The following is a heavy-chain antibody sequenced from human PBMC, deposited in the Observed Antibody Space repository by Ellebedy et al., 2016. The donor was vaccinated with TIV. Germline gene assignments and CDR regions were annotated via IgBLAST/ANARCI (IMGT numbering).Heavy chain of an antibody. CDR2: ISAYNGNT. J-gene: IGHJ5*02. CDR3: ARGGGYYYGSGSYGWFDP. V-gene: IGHV1-18*04. Sequence: ASVKVSXXASGYTFTSYGISWVRQAPGQGLEWMGWISAYNGNTNYAQKLQGRVTMTTDTSTSTAYMELRSLRSDDTAVYYCARGGGYYYGSGSYGWFDPWGQGTLVTVSS. D-gene: IGHD3-10*01. CDR1: GYTFTSYG.